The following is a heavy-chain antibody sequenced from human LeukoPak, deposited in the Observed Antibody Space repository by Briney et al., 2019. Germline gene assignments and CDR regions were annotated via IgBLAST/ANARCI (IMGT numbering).Heavy chain of an antibody. J-gene: IGHJ3*02. D-gene: IGHD1-1*01. Sequence: GGSLRLSCAASGFTFSRYEMNWVRQAPGRGLEWVSYISSSGSIVYYADSVKGRFTISRDNAKNSLYPQMNSLRAEDTAVYYCARDTTGDNGFDIWGQGTMVTVSS. CDR2: ISSSGSIV. CDR1: GFTFSRYE. CDR3: ARDTTGDNGFDI. V-gene: IGHV3-48*03.